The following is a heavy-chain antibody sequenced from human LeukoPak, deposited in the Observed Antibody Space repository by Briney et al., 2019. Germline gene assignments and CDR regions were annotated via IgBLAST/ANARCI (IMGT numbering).Heavy chain of an antibody. CDR2: IIPILGIA. Sequence: GASVKVSCKASGYTFTSYDINWVRQAPGQGLEWMGRIIPILGIANYAQKFQGRVTITADKSTSTAYMELSSLRSEDTAVYYCARGNGSYPNDYWGQGTLVTVPS. CDR3: ARGNGSYPNDY. D-gene: IGHD1-26*01. V-gene: IGHV1-69*04. J-gene: IGHJ4*02. CDR1: GYTFTSYD.